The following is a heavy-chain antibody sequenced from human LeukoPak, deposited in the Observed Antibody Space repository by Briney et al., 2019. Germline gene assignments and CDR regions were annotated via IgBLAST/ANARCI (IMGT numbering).Heavy chain of an antibody. J-gene: IGHJ3*02. V-gene: IGHV1-46*01. CDR1: GYTFTSYY. Sequence: GGSVKVSCKASGYTFTSYYMHWLRQAPGQGLEWMGIINPSGGSTSYAQKFQGRVTMTRDTSTSTVYMELSSLRSEDTAVYYCAFSSGWRGAFDIWGQGTMVTVSS. CDR3: AFSSGWRGAFDI. CDR2: INPSGGST. D-gene: IGHD6-19*01.